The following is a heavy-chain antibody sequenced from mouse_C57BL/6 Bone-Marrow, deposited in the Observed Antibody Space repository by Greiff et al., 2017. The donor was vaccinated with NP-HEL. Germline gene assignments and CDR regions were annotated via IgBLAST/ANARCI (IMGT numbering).Heavy chain of an antibody. CDR3: ARERAVVARRYFDV. CDR2: ISYDGSN. D-gene: IGHD1-1*01. J-gene: IGHJ1*03. V-gene: IGHV3-6*01. Sequence: DVKLQESGPGLVKPSQSLSLTCSVTGYSITSGYYWNWIRQFPGNKLEWMGYISYDGSNNYNPSLKNRISITRDTSKNQFFLKLNSVTTEDTATYYCARERAVVARRYFDVWGTGTTVTVSS. CDR1: GYSITSGYY.